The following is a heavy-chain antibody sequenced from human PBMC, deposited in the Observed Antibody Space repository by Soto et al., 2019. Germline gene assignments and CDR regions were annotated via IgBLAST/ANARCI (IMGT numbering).Heavy chain of an antibody. J-gene: IGHJ6*02. D-gene: IGHD4-17*01. CDR2: ISGSGGGT. CDR1: RFAFTRSP. CDR3: VKRGTVTTDYYGMDV. Sequence: GGSLRLSCAASRFAFTRSPMSWVRQAPVRGLEWVSAISGSGGGTYYADSVRGRFTISRDNSKNTLYLQMNSLRDEDTAIYYCVKRGTVTTDYYGMDVWGQGTTVTVSS. V-gene: IGHV3-23*01.